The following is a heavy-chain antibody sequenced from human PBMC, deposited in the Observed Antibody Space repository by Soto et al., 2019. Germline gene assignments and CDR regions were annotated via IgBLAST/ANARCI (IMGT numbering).Heavy chain of an antibody. CDR2: TSYDGRNK. CDR1: GFTFSDYG. J-gene: IGHJ6*02. CDR3: AKDKEYPVLLRLGYL. Sequence: GGSLRLSCAASGFTFSDYGMHWVRQAPGKGLEWVAVTSYDGRNKYYADSVKGRFTISRDNSKNTLYLQMNSLRVEDTAVYYCAKDKEYPVLLRLGYLWGQGTTVTVSS. D-gene: IGHD3-16*01. V-gene: IGHV3-30*18.